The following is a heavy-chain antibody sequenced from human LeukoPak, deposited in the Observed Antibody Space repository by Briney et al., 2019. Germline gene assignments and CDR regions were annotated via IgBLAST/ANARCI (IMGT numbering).Heavy chain of an antibody. J-gene: IGHJ4*02. Sequence: GGSLRLSCAASGFTFSSYAMSWVRQAPGKGLEWVSAISGSGGSTYYADSVKGRFTISRDNSKNTLYLQMNSLRAEDTAVYYCATRGRAAADPAITTSDYWGQGTLVTVSS. CDR1: GFTFSSYA. CDR2: ISGSGGST. CDR3: ATRGRAAADPAITTSDY. D-gene: IGHD6-13*01. V-gene: IGHV3-23*01.